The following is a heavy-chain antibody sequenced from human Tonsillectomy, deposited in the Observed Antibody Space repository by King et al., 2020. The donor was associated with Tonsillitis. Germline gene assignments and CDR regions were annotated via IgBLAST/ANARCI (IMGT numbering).Heavy chain of an antibody. J-gene: IGHJ4*02. CDR2: ISGDGGNT. V-gene: IGHV3-43*02. CDR3: AKDIRYGDSPEYFDY. CDR1: GFTFDDYA. Sequence: VQLVESGGGVVQPGGSLRLSCAASGFTFDDYAMHWVRQAPGKGLDWVSLISGDGGNTYYADSVKGRFTISRDNSKNSLYLQMNSLRTEDTALYYCAKDIRYGDSPEYFDYRGQGTLVTVSS. D-gene: IGHD4-17*01.